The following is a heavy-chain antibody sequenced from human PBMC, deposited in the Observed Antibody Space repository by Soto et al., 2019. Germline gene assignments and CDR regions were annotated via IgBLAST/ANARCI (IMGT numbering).Heavy chain of an antibody. CDR3: ARDKAYCGGDCLPDAFDI. CDR2: IIPIFGTA. Sequence: QVPLVQSGAEVKKPGSSVKVSCKASGGTFSSYAISWVRQAPGQGLEWMGGIIPIFGTANYAQKFQGRVTITADESTSTAYMELSSLRSEDTAVYYCARDKAYCGGDCLPDAFDIWGQGTMVTVSS. V-gene: IGHV1-69*01. CDR1: GGTFSSYA. J-gene: IGHJ3*02. D-gene: IGHD2-21*02.